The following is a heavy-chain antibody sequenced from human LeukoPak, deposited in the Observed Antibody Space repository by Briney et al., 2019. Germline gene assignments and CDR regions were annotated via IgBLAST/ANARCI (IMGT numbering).Heavy chain of an antibody. J-gene: IGHJ4*02. D-gene: IGHD1-26*01. CDR1: GGSISSYY. Sequence: SETLSLTCTVSGGSISSYYWSWIRQPPGKGLGWIGYIYYSGGTNYNPSLKSRVTISVDTSKNQFSLKLSSVTAADTAVYYCATIQVGSFDYWGQGTLVTVSS. CDR2: IYYSGGT. V-gene: IGHV4-59*08. CDR3: ATIQVGSFDY.